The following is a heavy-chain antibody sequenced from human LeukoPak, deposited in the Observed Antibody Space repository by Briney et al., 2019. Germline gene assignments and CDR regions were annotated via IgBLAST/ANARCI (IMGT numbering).Heavy chain of an antibody. CDR2: INSHGSST. CDR1: GFTFSSYW. J-gene: IGHJ4*02. V-gene: IGHV3-74*01. D-gene: IGHD3-10*01. CDR3: ARGPPDGSGSYYPGAY. Sequence: PGGSLRLYCAASGFTFSSYWMHWVRQAPGKGLVWVSRINSHGSSTSYADSVKGRFTISRDNAKNTLYLQMNSLRVEDTAVYYCARGPPDGSGSYYPGAYWGQGTLVTVSS.